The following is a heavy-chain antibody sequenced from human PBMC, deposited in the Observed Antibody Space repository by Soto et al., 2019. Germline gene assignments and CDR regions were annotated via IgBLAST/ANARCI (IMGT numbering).Heavy chain of an antibody. CDR2: IIPIFGTA. J-gene: IGHJ4*02. CDR1: GGTFSSYA. CDR3: ARWSSGDRDFDY. Sequence: GASVKVSCKASGGTFSSYAISWVRQDPGQGLEWMGGIIPIFGTANYAQKFQGRVTITTDESTSTAYMELSSLRSEDTAVYYCARWSSGDRDFDYWGQGTLVTVSS. V-gene: IGHV1-69*05. D-gene: IGHD3-10*01.